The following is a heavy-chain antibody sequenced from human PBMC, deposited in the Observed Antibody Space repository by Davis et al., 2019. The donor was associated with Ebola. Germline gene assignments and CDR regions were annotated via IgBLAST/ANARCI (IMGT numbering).Heavy chain of an antibody. CDR2: INSDGSST. Sequence: GESLKISCAASGFTFSSYWMHWVRQAPGKGLVWVSRINSDGSSTSYADSVKGRFTISRDNAKNSLYLQMNSLRAEDTAVYYCARDSRIRFLEWSDYWGQGTLVTVSS. CDR1: GFTFSSYW. CDR3: ARDSRIRFLEWSDY. D-gene: IGHD3-3*01. V-gene: IGHV3-74*01. J-gene: IGHJ4*02.